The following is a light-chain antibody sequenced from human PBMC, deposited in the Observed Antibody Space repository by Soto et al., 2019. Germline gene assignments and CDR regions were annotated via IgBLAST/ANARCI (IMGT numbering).Light chain of an antibody. CDR1: QTININ. CDR3: QQYWEWPPLT. Sequence: EIVMTQSPVTLSVSPGERVTLSCTASQTININLAWYQQRPGQAPRVLIYGASSRASGIPGRFSGSGSGTDFTLTISRLEPDDVGFYYCQQYWEWPPLTFGGGTRVEI. V-gene: IGKV3D-15*01. J-gene: IGKJ4*01. CDR2: GAS.